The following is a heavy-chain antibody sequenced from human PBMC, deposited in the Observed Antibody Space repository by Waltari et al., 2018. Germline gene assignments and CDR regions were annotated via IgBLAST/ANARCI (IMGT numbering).Heavy chain of an antibody. V-gene: IGHV3-23*01. CDR3: AKWPSGGVTVFDY. D-gene: IGHD2-21*02. CDR2: ISGSGGST. CDR1: GFTCNSYV. Sequence: EVQLLESGGGLVQPGGSLRPSCAASGFTCNSYVMRWVRQAPGKGREWVTAISGSGGSTYYADSVKGRFTISRDNSKNTLYLQMNSLRAEDTAVYYCAKWPSGGVTVFDYWGQGTLVTVSS. J-gene: IGHJ4*02.